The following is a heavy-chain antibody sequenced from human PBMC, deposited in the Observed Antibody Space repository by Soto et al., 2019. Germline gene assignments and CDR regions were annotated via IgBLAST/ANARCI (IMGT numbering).Heavy chain of an antibody. CDR3: ARVGGITWFDP. D-gene: IGHD1-20*01. CDR2: IYYSGST. Sequence: QVQLQESGPGLVKPSQTLSLTCTVSGGSISSGGYYWSWIRQHPGKGLEWIGYIYYSGSTYYNPSLKSRVTLSVATSKNQFSLQLSSVPAADTAVYYCARVGGITWFDPWGQGTLVTVSS. V-gene: IGHV4-31*03. CDR1: GGSISSGGYY. J-gene: IGHJ5*02.